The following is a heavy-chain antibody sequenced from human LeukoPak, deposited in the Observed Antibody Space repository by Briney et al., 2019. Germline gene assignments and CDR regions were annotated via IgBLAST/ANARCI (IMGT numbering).Heavy chain of an antibody. CDR3: AKRGVVIRVILVGFHKEAYYFDS. J-gene: IGHJ4*02. D-gene: IGHD3-10*01. CDR2: IWYDGSNK. CDR1: GFTFSSYG. Sequence: GGSLRLSCAASGFTFSSYGMHWVRQAPGKGLEWVAVIWYDGSNKYYTDSVKGRFTISRDNSKNTLYLQMNSLRAEDTAVYFCAKRGVVIRVILVGFHKEAYYFDSWGQGALVTVSS. V-gene: IGHV3-33*06.